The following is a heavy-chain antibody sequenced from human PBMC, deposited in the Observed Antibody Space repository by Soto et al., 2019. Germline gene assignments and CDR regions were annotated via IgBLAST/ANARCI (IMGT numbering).Heavy chain of an antibody. CDR3: ARDLTTATGAFDY. Sequence: EVQLVESGGGLVKPGGSLRLSCAASGFSLRSYSMNWVRQAPGKGLEWVSSISSSSNNIYYADSVKGRFTISRDNAKNSLFLQVHRLRDEDTAVYFCARDLTTATGAFDYWGQGTLVTVSS. D-gene: IGHD6-13*01. CDR1: GFSLRSYS. CDR2: ISSSSNNI. V-gene: IGHV3-21*01. J-gene: IGHJ4*02.